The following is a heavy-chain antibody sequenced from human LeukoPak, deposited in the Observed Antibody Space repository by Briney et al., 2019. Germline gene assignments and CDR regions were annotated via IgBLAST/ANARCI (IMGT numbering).Heavy chain of an antibody. D-gene: IGHD6-13*01. CDR3: ARDTPSSSWYDREGY. J-gene: IGHJ4*02. CDR2: ISSSSSAI. CDR1: GFTFSTYTYS. V-gene: IGHV3-48*04. Sequence: GGSLRLSCAASGFTFSTYTYSMNWVRQAPGKGLEWVSHISSSSSAIYYADSVKGRFTISRDNAKNSLYLQMNSLRAEDTAMYYCARDTPSSSWYDREGYWGQGTLVTVSS.